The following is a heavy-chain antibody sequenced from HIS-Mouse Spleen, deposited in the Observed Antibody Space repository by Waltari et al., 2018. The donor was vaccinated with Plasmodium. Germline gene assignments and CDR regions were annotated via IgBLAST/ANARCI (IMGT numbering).Heavy chain of an antibody. Sequence: QVQLQQWGAGLLKPSETLSLTCAVYCGYFSGYYWSWIRQPQGKGLEWIGEINHSGSTNYNPSLKSRVTISVDTSKNQFSLKLSSVTAADTAVYYCASSGSGSYYYWGQGTLVTVSS. CDR2: INHSGST. CDR1: CGYFSGYY. V-gene: IGHV4-34*01. CDR3: ASSGSGSYYY. J-gene: IGHJ4*02. D-gene: IGHD3-10*01.